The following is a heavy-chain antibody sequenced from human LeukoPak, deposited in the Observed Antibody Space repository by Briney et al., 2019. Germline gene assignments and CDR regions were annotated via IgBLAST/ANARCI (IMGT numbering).Heavy chain of an antibody. CDR3: ARVAIVAVIPHY. J-gene: IGHJ4*02. CDR2: ISSDGSTI. D-gene: IGHD3-16*02. CDR1: GFTVSSNY. V-gene: IGHV3-11*04. Sequence: PGRSLRLSCAASGFTVSSNYMSWIRQAPGKGLEWVSHISSDGSTIYYADSVKGRFTISRDSAKNSLYLQMNSLRAEDTAVYYCARVAIVAVIPHYWGQGTLVTVSS.